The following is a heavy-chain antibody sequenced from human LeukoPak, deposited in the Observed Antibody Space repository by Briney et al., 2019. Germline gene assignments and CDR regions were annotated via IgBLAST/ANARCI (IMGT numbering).Heavy chain of an antibody. CDR1: GFTFSSYG. J-gene: IGHJ4*02. CDR3: ARSDRAFDY. D-gene: IGHD1-14*01. CDR2: IWYGGSNK. V-gene: IGHV3-33*08. Sequence: HPGRSLRLSCAASGFTFSSYGMHWVRQAPGKGLEWVAVIWYGGSNKYYADSVKGRFTNSRDNAKNVFYLQMNSLTTEDTAVYYCARSDRAFDYWGQGTMVTVSS.